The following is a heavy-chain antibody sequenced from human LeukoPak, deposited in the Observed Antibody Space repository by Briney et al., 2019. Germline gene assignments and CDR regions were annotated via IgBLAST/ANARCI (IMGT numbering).Heavy chain of an antibody. CDR3: ASADYDSSGYYHIDY. V-gene: IGHV1-24*01. CDR1: GYTLTELS. CDR2: FDPEDGET. Sequence: ASVKVSCKVSGYTLTELSMHWVRQAPGKGLEWMGGFDPEDGETIYAQKFQGRVTMTEDTSTDTAYMELSSLRSEDTAVYYCASADYDSSGYYHIDYWGQGTLVTVSS. J-gene: IGHJ4*02. D-gene: IGHD3-22*01.